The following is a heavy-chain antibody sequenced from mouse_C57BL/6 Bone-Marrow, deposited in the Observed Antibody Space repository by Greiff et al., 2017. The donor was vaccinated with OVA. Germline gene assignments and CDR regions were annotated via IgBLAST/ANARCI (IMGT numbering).Heavy chain of an antibody. Sequence: VQLQQSGPELVKPGASVKIPCKASGYTFTDYNMDWVKQSHGKSLEWIGDINPNNGGTIYNQKFKGKATLTVDKSSSTAYMELRSLTSEDTAVYYCARYNYSNLWYFDVWGTGTTVTVSS. D-gene: IGHD2-5*01. J-gene: IGHJ1*03. CDR2: INPNNGGT. CDR1: GYTFTDYN. V-gene: IGHV1-18*01. CDR3: ARYNYSNLWYFDV.